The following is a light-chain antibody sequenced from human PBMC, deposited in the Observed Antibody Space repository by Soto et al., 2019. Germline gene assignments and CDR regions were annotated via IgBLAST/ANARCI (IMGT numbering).Light chain of an antibody. CDR3: CSYTSSTTPL. V-gene: IGLV2-14*01. Sequence: QSALTQPRSVSGSPGQSVTIACTGTSSDVGGYHYVSWYQHHPGKAPKLMISEVSNRPSGVSNRFSGSKSGNTASLTISGLQAEDEADYYCCSYTSSTTPLFGGGTKLTVL. CDR1: SSDVGGYHY. J-gene: IGLJ2*01. CDR2: EVS.